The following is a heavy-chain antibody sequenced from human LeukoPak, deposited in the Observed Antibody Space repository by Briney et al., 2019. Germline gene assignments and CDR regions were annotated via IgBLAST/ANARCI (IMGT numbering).Heavy chain of an antibody. CDR1: GYTLTELS. D-gene: IGHD2-15*01. V-gene: IGHV1-24*01. J-gene: IGHJ4*02. CDR3: ETGVVEVADDYFDY. CDR2: FDPEDGET. Sequence: ASVKVSCKVSGYTLTELSMHWGRHAPGKGVERGGGFDPEDGETIYTQKFQVRVTMTEDRSTNRSYRGRGSLRSEDTAVYSCETGVVEVADDYFDYWGQGTLVTVSS.